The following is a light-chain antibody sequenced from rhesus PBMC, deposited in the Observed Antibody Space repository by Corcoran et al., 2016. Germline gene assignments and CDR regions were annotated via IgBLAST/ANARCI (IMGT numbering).Light chain of an antibody. V-gene: IGKV1-32*01. CDR2: HDN. CDR3: KQYNSLLRT. J-gene: IGKJ1*01. Sequence: IQMTQSPSSLSASVGNRVTITCRASQGIRSSLNWYQQQPGKAPLLLIFHDNRWESGVPSRFSGSGSGTEFNITINSLQPDDFATYYWKQYNSLLRTFGQGAKVEIK. CDR1: QGIRSS.